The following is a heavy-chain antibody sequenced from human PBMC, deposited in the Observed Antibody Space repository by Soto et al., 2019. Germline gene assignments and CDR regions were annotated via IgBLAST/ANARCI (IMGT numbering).Heavy chain of an antibody. V-gene: IGHV5-51*01. CDR3: ARVYKNCLSTSCYLEH. D-gene: IGHD2-2*01. CDR1: GDSCISYW. J-gene: IGHJ4*02. Sequence: XESLKVSCQTSGDSCISYWIALVRQMPGKGLEWMTIIYPGDSDARYSPSFQGRVTISADKSINTAYLQWNSLEATDTAMYYCARVYKNCLSTSCYLEHWAQRTPVTVSS. CDR2: IYPGDSDA.